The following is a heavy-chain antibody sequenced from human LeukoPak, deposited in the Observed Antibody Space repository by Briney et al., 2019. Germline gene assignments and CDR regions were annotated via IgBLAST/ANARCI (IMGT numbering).Heavy chain of an antibody. CDR2: IYYSGNT. Sequence: SETLSLTCTVSGGSISSSSYYWGWIRQPPGKELEWIGSIYYSGNTYYNPSLKSRVTISVDTSKNQFSLKLSSVTAADTAVYYCARAGGKGYCSSTSCYEGYYYMDVWGKGTTVTVSS. V-gene: IGHV4-39*07. D-gene: IGHD2-2*01. CDR3: ARAGGKGYCSSTSCYEGYYYMDV. CDR1: GGSISSSSYY. J-gene: IGHJ6*03.